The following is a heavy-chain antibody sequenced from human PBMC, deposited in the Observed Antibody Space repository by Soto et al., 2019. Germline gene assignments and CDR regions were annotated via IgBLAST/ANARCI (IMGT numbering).Heavy chain of an antibody. CDR2: MNPNSGNT. D-gene: IGHD4-17*01. Sequence: QVQLVQSGAEVKKPGASVKVSCKASGYTFTSYDITWVRQATGHGLEWMGWMNPNSGNTGYALKLQGRVTMTRNTSTSTAYMELSSLRSEDTAVYYCARTLYGDNVDYLGQGTLVNVSS. CDR3: ARTLYGDNVDY. J-gene: IGHJ4*02. CDR1: GYTFTSYD. V-gene: IGHV1-8*01.